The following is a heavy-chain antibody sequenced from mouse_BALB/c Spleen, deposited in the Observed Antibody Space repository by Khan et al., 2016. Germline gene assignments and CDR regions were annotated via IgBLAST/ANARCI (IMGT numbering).Heavy chain of an antibody. V-gene: IGHV6-6*02. CDR1: GFTFSNYW. CDR2: IRLKSNHYAT. Sequence: EVKLEESGGGLVQPGGSMKLSCVASGFTFSNYWMNWVRQSPEKGLEWDAEIRLKSNHYATHYAVSVKGRFTISRDESKSSVYLQMNNLRAEYTCIYYFLYGHYAMDFWGQGTSVTVSS. CDR3: LYGHYAMDF. J-gene: IGHJ4*01. D-gene: IGHD1-1*01.